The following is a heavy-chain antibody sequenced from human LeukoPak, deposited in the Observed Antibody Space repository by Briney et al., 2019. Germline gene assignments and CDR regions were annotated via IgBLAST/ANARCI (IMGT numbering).Heavy chain of an antibody. CDR1: GFTFSIYA. J-gene: IGHJ4*02. Sequence: GSLRLSCAASGFTFSIYAMSWVRQAPGKGLQWVSSITSRGESTWYVDSVKGRFTITRDNSENTLYLQMHSLRAEDTAVYYCARDRPNYYGSDGHYYRRDGDYWGRGTLVSVSS. D-gene: IGHD3-22*01. CDR3: ARDRPNYYGSDGHYYRRDGDY. CDR2: ITSRGEST. V-gene: IGHV3-23*01.